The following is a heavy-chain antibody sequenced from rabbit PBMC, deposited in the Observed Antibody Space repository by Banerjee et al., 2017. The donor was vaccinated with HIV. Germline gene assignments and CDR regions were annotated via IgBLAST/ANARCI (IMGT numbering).Heavy chain of an antibody. CDR1: GFSFSSSYY. CDR3: ARDPPNNGCYTFDL. CDR2: IHTGGGNT. V-gene: IGHV1S40*01. J-gene: IGHJ4*01. Sequence: QSLEESGGGLVQPEGSLTLTCTASGFSFSSSYYMCWVRQAPGKGLEWIGCIHTGGGNTWYASWAKGRFTISKTSSTALTLQMTSLTAADTATYFCARDPPNNGCYTFDLWGQGTLVTVS. D-gene: IGHD1-1*01.